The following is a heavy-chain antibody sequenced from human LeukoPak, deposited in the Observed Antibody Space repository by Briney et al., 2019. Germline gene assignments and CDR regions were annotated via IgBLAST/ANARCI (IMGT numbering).Heavy chain of an antibody. CDR1: GGTFSSYA. Sequence: AVKVSCKASGGTFSSYAISWVRQAPGQGLEWMGRIIPILGIANYAQKFQGRVTITADKSTSTAYMELSSLRSEDTAVYYCARDDDADWNIDYWGQGTLVTVSS. CDR2: IIPILGIA. D-gene: IGHD1/OR15-1a*01. CDR3: ARDDDADWNIDY. V-gene: IGHV1-69*04. J-gene: IGHJ4*02.